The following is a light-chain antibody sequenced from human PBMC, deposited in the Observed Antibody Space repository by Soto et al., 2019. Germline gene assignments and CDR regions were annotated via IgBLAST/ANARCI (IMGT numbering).Light chain of an antibody. Sequence: EIVMTQSPATLSVSPGERATLSCRASQSVSSNLAWYQQKPGQAPRLLMYGASTRATGIPPRFGGSGSGTEFTRTISSLQSEDFAGYCGHHYNNLLPWTFGRGTKEEVK. CDR2: GAS. CDR3: HHYNNLLPWT. V-gene: IGKV3-15*01. CDR1: QSVSSN. J-gene: IGKJ1*01.